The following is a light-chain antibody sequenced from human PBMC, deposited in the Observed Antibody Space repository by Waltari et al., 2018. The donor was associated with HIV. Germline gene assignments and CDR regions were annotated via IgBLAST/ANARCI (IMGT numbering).Light chain of an antibody. V-gene: IGLV1-40*01. J-gene: IGLJ2*01. CDR3: QSHDSSLSGSSV. CDR1: SSNIRPDSS. Sequence: SVLSHPPSVSAPPGQRITISCTGNSSNIRPDSSVHWYQQVPGSAPHPLIYLNHNRPAGVPARFSGSRSGSSASLAITGLRPEDEADYYCQSHDSSLSGSSVFGGGTKLTVL. CDR2: LNH.